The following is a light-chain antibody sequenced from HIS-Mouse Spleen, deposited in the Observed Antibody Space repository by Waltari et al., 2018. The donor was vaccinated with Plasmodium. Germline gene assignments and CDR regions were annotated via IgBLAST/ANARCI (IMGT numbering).Light chain of an antibody. CDR2: GES. J-gene: IGKJ2*01. CDR1: QSVLYSSNHQNY. V-gene: IGKV4-1*01. Sequence: DIVMTQSPDSLAVSLGERATINCTSSQSVLYSSNHQNYLAWYQQKPGQPPKLLIYGESTRESGVPDGFSGSGSGTDFTLTISSLQAEDVAVYYCQQYYSTPYTFGQGTKLEIK. CDR3: QQYYSTPYT.